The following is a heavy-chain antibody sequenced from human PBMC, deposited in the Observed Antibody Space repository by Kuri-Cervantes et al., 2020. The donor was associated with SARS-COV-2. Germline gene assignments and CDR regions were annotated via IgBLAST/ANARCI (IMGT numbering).Heavy chain of an antibody. CDR2: ISGSGSSI. J-gene: IGHJ3*02. D-gene: IGHD6-6*01. V-gene: IGHV3-23*01. Sequence: ETLSLTCAASGFTFSSYTMSWVLQAPGKGLEWVSSISGSGSSIYDADSVKGRFSIYRDDSNQTLYLQMDSLRAEDTAVYYCAKTVYGSSDPWAAFDIWVQGTMVTVSS. CDR1: GFTFSSYT. CDR3: AKTVYGSSDPWAAFDI.